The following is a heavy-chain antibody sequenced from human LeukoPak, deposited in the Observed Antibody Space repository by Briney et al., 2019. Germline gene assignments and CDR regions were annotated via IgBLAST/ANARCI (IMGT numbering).Heavy chain of an antibody. D-gene: IGHD2-15*01. CDR3: ARGGGYCSGGSCYPFDY. J-gene: IGHJ4*02. CDR2: INHSGST. V-gene: IGHV4-34*01. CDR1: GGSFSGYY. Sequence: SETLSLTCAAYGGSFSGYYWSWIRQPPGKGLEWIGEINHSGSTNYNPSLKSRVTISVDTSKNQFSLKLSSVTAADTAVYYCARGGGYCSGGSCYPFDYWGQGTLVTVSS.